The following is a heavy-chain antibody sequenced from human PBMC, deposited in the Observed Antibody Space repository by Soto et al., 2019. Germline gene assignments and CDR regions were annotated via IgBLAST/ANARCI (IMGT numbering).Heavy chain of an antibody. J-gene: IGHJ4*02. CDR1: GFTFSSYA. Sequence: PGGSLRLSCAASGFTFSSYAMSWVRQAPGKGLEWVSAISGSGGSTYYADSVKGRFTISRDNSKNTLYLQMYSLRAEDTAVYYCAKALLTIFGVVNGGFGYWGQGTLVTVSS. V-gene: IGHV3-23*01. CDR2: ISGSGGST. CDR3: AKALLTIFGVVNGGFGY. D-gene: IGHD3-3*01.